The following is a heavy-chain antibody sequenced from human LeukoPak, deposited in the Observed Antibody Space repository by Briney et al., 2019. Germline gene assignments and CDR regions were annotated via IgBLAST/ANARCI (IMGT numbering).Heavy chain of an antibody. D-gene: IGHD1-7*01. CDR1: TFSSYW. Sequence: TFSSYWMSCIRQPPGRGLEWIGSVYYSGTTYYNTSLESRVTISEDTSRNRFSLMLSSVTAADTAVYYCVRQNSDYYYYYLDVWGEGTTVIVSS. V-gene: IGHV4-39*01. CDR2: VYYSGTT. J-gene: IGHJ6*03. CDR3: VRQNSDYYYYYLDV.